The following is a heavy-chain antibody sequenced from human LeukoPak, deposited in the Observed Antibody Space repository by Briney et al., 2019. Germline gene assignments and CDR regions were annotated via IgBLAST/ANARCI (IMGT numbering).Heavy chain of an antibody. CDR1: GGSISSYY. CDR3: ASRKVPDILTGYHPQNLDY. CDR2: INHSGST. V-gene: IGHV4-34*01. Sequence: SETLSLTCTVSGGSISSYYWSWIRQPPGKGLEWIGEINHSGSTNYNPSLKSRVTISVDTSKNQFSLKLSSVTAADTAVYYCASRKVPDILTGYHPQNLDYWGQGTLVTVSS. D-gene: IGHD3-9*01. J-gene: IGHJ4*02.